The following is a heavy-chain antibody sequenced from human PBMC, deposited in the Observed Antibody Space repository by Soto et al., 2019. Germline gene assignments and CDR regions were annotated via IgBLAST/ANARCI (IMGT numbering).Heavy chain of an antibody. V-gene: IGHV1-46*01. CDR3: ARQSGHSSMANYFDY. Sequence: ASVKVSCKASGYTFTSYYMHWVRQAPGQGLEWMGIINPSGGSTSYAQRFQGRVTMTRDTSTSTVYMELSSLRSEDTAVYYCARQSGHSSMANYFDYWGQGTLVTVSS. J-gene: IGHJ4*02. CDR2: INPSGGST. CDR1: GYTFTSYY. D-gene: IGHD4-4*01.